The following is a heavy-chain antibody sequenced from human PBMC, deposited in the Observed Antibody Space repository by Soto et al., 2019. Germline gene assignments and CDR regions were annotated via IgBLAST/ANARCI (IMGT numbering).Heavy chain of an antibody. Sequence: QVQVVESGGGLVKPGGSLRLSCAASGFIFSDYYMSWIRQAPGKGLEWVSYISSSSSYTSYADSVKGRFSISRDNAKNXXSLQMNSLRAEDTAVYYCAREVEVITASRKYAFDIWGQGTMVTVSS. CDR1: GFIFSDYY. J-gene: IGHJ3*02. CDR2: ISSSSSYT. D-gene: IGHD3-22*01. CDR3: AREVEVITASRKYAFDI. V-gene: IGHV3-11*05.